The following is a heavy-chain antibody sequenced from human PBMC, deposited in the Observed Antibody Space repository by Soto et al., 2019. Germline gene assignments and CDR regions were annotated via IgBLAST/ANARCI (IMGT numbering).Heavy chain of an antibody. CDR2: IYYSGST. CDR1: GGSISSYY. D-gene: IGHD2-21*01. V-gene: IGHV4-59*01. Sequence: SETLSLTCTVSGGSISSYYCSWIRQPPGKGLEWIGYIYYSGSTNYNPSLKSRVTISVDTSKNQFSLKLSSVTAADTAVYYCARDQVINQPNDAFDIWGQGTMVTGSS. J-gene: IGHJ3*02. CDR3: ARDQVINQPNDAFDI.